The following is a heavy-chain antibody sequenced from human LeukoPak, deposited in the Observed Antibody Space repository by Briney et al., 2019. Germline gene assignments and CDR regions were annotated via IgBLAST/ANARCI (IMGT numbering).Heavy chain of an antibody. V-gene: IGHV4-34*01. Sequence: SETLSLTCAVYGGSFSGYYWSWIRQPPGKGLEWIGEINHSGSTNYNPSLKSRVTISVDTSKNQFSLKLSSVTAADTAVYYCARVVWELRHAFDIWGQGTMVTVSS. J-gene: IGHJ3*02. CDR1: GGSFSGYY. CDR2: INHSGST. D-gene: IGHD1-26*01. CDR3: ARVVWELRHAFDI.